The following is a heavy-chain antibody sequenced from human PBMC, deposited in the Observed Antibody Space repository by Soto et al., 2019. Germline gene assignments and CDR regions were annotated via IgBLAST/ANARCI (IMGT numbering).Heavy chain of an antibody. Sequence: SLTCVVSGFSISSGYFWGWIRQPPGKGPEWLGSIYHSGTTYYNPSVKGRVTISVDTSKNQFSLKMSSVTAAGTAVYYCARDSSGYYWFDPWGQGTLVTVSS. D-gene: IGHD3-22*01. CDR1: GFSISSGYF. CDR2: IYHSGTT. V-gene: IGHV4-38-2*02. CDR3: ARDSSGYYWFDP. J-gene: IGHJ5*02.